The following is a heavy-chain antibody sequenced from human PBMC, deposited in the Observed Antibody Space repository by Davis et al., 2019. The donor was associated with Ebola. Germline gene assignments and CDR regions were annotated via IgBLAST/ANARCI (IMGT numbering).Heavy chain of an antibody. J-gene: IGHJ4*02. CDR1: GGTFSSYA. D-gene: IGHD1-26*01. Sequence: SVKVSCKASGGTFSSYAISWVRQAPGQGLEWMGGITPIFGTANYAQKFQGRVTITADESTSTAYMELSSLRSEDTAVYYCARERGVLNSGSYYDDYFDYWGQGTLVTVSS. V-gene: IGHV1-69*13. CDR3: ARERGVLNSGSYYDDYFDY. CDR2: ITPIFGTA.